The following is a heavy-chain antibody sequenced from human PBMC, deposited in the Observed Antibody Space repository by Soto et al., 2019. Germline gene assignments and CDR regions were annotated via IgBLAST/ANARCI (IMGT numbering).Heavy chain of an antibody. V-gene: IGHV1-46*01. D-gene: IGHD3-22*01. CDR3: ARGYYDSSGYYPDDY. CDR1: GYTFTSYY. Sequence: ASVTVSCQASGYTFTSYYMHWVRQAPGQGLEWMGIINPSGGSTSYAQKFQGRVTMTRDTSTSTVYMELSSLRSEDTAVYYCARGYYDSSGYYPDDYWGQGTLVTVSS. J-gene: IGHJ4*02. CDR2: INPSGGST.